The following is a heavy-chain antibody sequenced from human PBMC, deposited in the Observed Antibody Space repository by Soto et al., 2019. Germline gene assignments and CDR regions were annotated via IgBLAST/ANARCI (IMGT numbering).Heavy chain of an antibody. D-gene: IGHD6-19*01. Sequence: NPSETLSLTRSVSGGSISGSYWSWIRQSPGKGLEWLGYVYYTGSTNYSPSLRSRVSISVDTSKNEFSLRLSSVTAADTAVYFCARSVAVPGAHIDYWGQGTQVTVSS. J-gene: IGHJ4*02. CDR1: GGSISGSY. V-gene: IGHV4-59*01. CDR2: VYYTGST. CDR3: ARSVAVPGAHIDY.